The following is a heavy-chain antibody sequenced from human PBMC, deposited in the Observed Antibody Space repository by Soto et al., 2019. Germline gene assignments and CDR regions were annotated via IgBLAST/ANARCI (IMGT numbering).Heavy chain of an antibody. J-gene: IGHJ4*02. CDR2: ISYDGSNK. CDR3: AGGKYYFDY. CDR1: GFTFNNYG. Sequence: QVHLVESGGGVVQPGRSLRLSCAASGFTFNNYGMHWARQAPGKGLEWVAFISYDGSNKYYPDSVKGRFTISRDNYKNTLYLQMNSLRAEDTAMYYCAGGKYYFDYCGQGTLVTVSS. D-gene: IGHD1-26*01. V-gene: IGHV3-33*01.